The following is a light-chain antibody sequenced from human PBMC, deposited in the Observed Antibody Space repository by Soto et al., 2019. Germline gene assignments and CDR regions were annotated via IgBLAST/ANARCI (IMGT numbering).Light chain of an antibody. CDR1: SSDVGGYSY. CDR2: EVS. CDR3: SSYTSSSTRV. J-gene: IGLJ1*01. V-gene: IGLV2-14*01. Sequence: QSALTQPASVSGSAGQSITISCTGTSSDVGGYSYVSWYQQHPGKAPKLMIYEVSNRPSGVSNRFSGSKSGNTASLTISGLQAEDEADYYCSSYTSSSTRVFGTGTKVTVL.